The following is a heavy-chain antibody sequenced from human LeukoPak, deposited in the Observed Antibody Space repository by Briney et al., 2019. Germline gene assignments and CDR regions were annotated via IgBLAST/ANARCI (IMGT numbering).Heavy chain of an antibody. V-gene: IGHV3-30-3*01. CDR1: GFTFSSYA. CDR3: ARGPDSSSWYSYYFDY. D-gene: IGHD6-13*01. Sequence: PGGSLRLSCAASGFTFSSYAMHWVRQAPGKGLEWVAVISYDGSNKYYADSVKGRFTVSRDNSKNTLYLQMNSLRAEDTAVYYCARGPDSSSWYSYYFDYWGQGTLVTVSS. CDR2: ISYDGSNK. J-gene: IGHJ4*02.